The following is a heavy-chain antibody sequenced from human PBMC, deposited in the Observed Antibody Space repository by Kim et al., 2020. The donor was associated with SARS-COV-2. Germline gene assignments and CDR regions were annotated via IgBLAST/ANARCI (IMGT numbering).Heavy chain of an antibody. D-gene: IGHD3-3*01. CDR2: ISSSSSYI. J-gene: IGHJ6*02. V-gene: IGHV3-21*01. Sequence: GGSLRLSCAASGFTFSSYSMNWVRQAPGKGLEWVSSISSSSSYIYYADSVKGRFTISRDNAKNSLYLQMNSLRAEDTAVYYCARDVGNYDFWSGYYAYYYGMDVWGQGTTVTVSS. CDR1: GFTFSSYS. CDR3: ARDVGNYDFWSGYYAYYYGMDV.